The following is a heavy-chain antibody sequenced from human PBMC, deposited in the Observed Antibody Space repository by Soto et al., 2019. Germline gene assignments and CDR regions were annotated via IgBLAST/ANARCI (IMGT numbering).Heavy chain of an antibody. Sequence: SETLSLTCTVSGCSISISSYYWCWILQPPGKGLEWIGSIYYSGSTYYNPSLKSRVTISVDTSKNQFSLKLSSVTAADTAVYYCARQRGDGYIPDYWGQGTLVTVSS. CDR2: IYYSGST. J-gene: IGHJ4*02. V-gene: IGHV4-39*01. CDR3: ARQRGDGYIPDY. D-gene: IGHD3-10*01. CDR1: GCSISISSYY.